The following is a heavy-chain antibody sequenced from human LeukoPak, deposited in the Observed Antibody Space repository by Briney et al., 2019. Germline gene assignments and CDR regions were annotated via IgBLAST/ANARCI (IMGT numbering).Heavy chain of an antibody. CDR2: ISYDGSNK. Sequence: TGGSLRLSCAASGFTFNSFGMRWVRQAPGKGLEWVAVISYDGSNKYSADSVKGRFTISRDNSKNTLYLQMNSLRDEDSAVYYCARDQGIFDYWGQGTLVTVSS. CDR1: GFTFNSFG. V-gene: IGHV3-30*03. CDR3: ARDQGIFDY. J-gene: IGHJ4*02.